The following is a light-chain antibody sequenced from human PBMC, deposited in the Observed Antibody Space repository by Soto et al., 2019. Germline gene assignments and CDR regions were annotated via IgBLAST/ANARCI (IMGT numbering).Light chain of an antibody. CDR2: GAS. Sequence: EIVVTQSPGTRSLSPGERATLSCRASQTVRNNYLAWYQQEPGQAPRLLIYGASSRATGIPDRFSGSGSGTDFTLTISRLEPEDFAVYYCQQYGSSPRTFGQGTKVDIK. CDR3: QQYGSSPRT. V-gene: IGKV3-20*01. J-gene: IGKJ1*01. CDR1: QTVRNNY.